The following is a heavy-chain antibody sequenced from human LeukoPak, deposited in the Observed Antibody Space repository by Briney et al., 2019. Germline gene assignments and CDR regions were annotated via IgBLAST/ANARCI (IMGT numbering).Heavy chain of an antibody. CDR2: ISYDGSNK. J-gene: IGHJ4*02. CDR1: GFTFSSYG. V-gene: IGHV3-30*18. Sequence: PGRSLRLSCAASGFTFSSYGMHWVRQAPGKGLEWVAVISYDGSNKYYADSVKGRFTISRDNSKNTLHLQMNSLRAEDTAVYYCANTPQLWTQFDYWGQGTLVTVSS. CDR3: ANTPQLWTQFDY. D-gene: IGHD1-1*01.